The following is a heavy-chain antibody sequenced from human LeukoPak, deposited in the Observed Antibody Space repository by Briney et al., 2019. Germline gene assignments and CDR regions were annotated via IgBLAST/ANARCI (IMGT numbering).Heavy chain of an antibody. Sequence: PSETLSLTCTVSGGSNSSYYWSWIRQPPGKGLEWIGYIYYSGSTNYNPSLKSRVTISVDTSKNQFSLKLSSVTAADTAVYYCARGFRYAKYYDILTGPIWGQGTMVTVSS. CDR2: IYYSGST. CDR1: GGSNSSYY. V-gene: IGHV4-59*01. D-gene: IGHD3-9*01. J-gene: IGHJ3*02. CDR3: ARGFRYAKYYDILTGPI.